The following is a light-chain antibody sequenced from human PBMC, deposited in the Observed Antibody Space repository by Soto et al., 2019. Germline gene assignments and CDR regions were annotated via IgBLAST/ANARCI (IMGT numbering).Light chain of an antibody. CDR1: SSDVGAYNF. J-gene: IGLJ1*01. V-gene: IGLV2-14*01. CDR3: SSFRSGSTL. CDR2: EVS. Sequence: QSALTQPASVSGSPGQSIAISCTGTSSDVGAYNFVSWYQQHPGKAPKPMIYEVSNRPSGVSSRFSGSKSGNTASLTISGLQPEDEADYYCSSFRSGSTLFGTGTKLTVL.